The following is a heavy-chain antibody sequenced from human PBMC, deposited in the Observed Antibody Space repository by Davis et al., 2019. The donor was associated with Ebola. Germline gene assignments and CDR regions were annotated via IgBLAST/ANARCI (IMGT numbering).Heavy chain of an antibody. V-gene: IGHV4-61*01. Sequence: SETLSLTCSVSGGSVSGGSYYWSWIRQPPGKGLEWLGYIYYSGSTHHNPSLKSRVTISVDTSKNLFSLKLSSVTAADTAMYYCARTPQYTSYGSYFDYWGQGALVTVSS. CDR1: GGSVSGGSYY. CDR2: IYYSGST. CDR3: ARTPQYTSYGSYFDY. D-gene: IGHD1-26*01. J-gene: IGHJ4*02.